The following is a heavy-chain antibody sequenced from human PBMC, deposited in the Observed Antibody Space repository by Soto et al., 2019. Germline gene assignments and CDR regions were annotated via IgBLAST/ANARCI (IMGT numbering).Heavy chain of an antibody. CDR2: TSYDGSDK. D-gene: IGHD3-16*01. CDR3: PRWGTTGGLDV. V-gene: IGHV3-30*19. CDR1: GFTFRSYV. Sequence: QVQLVESGGGVVQPGTSLRVSCVGSGFTFRSYVIHWVRQAPGKGLEWVALTSYDGSDKYYGDSVRGRFTISRDNSRNTVDLQMDSLRLEETAFYFCPRWGTTGGLDVWGQGTLVSVSS. J-gene: IGHJ1*01.